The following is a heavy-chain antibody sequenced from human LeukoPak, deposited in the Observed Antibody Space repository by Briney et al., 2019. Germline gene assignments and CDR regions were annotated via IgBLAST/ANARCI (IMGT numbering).Heavy chain of an antibody. Sequence: GASVKVSCKASGYTFTSYDINWVRQATGQGLEWMGWMNPNSGNTGYAQKFQGRVTMTKDTSTSTAYMELRSLRSDDTAVYYCARVSSGWSPTGGGGYYFDYWGQGTLVTVSS. J-gene: IGHJ4*02. CDR3: ARVSSGWSPTGGGGYYFDY. D-gene: IGHD6-19*01. CDR2: MNPNSGNT. CDR1: GYTFTSYD. V-gene: IGHV1-8*01.